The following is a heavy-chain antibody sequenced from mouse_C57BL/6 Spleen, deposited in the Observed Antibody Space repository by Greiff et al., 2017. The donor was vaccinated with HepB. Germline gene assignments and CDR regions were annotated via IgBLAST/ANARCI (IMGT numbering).Heavy chain of an antibody. CDR2: IDPETGGT. D-gene: IGHD2-2*01. CDR3: TRREIWLRLDY. J-gene: IGHJ2*01. CDR1: GYTFTDYE. Sequence: QVQLQQSGAELVRPGASVTLSCKASGYTFTDYEMHWVKQTPVHGLEWIGAIDPETGGTAYNQKFKGKAILTADKSSSTAYMELRSLTSEDSAVYYWTRREIWLRLDYWGQGTTLTVSS. V-gene: IGHV1-15*01.